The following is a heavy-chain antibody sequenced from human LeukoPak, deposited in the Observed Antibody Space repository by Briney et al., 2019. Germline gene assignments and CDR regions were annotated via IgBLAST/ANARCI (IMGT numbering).Heavy chain of an antibody. V-gene: IGHV3-9*01. J-gene: IGHJ6*02. CDR1: GFTFSSYA. Sequence: GGSLRLSCAASGFTFSSYAMHWVRQAPGKGLEWVSGISWNSGSIGYADSVKGRFTISRDNAKNSLYLQMNSLRAEDTALYYCAKDGGIAVAGTPYYYYGMDVWGQGTTVTVSS. D-gene: IGHD6-19*01. CDR2: ISWNSGSI. CDR3: AKDGGIAVAGTPYYYYGMDV.